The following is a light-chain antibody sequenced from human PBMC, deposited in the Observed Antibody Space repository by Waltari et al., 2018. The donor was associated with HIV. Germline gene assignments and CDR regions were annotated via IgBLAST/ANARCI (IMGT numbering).Light chain of an antibody. CDR3: AAWDDSLSGYV. CDR1: RPNNRRCY. J-gene: IGLJ1*01. CDR2: SSN. Sequence: QSVLTQPPSASGTPGPRVTLSSSGSRPNNRRCYLYWYQQVPGTAPKLLIYSSNHRPSGVPARFSGSKSGTSASLAISGLRSEDEADYYCAAWDDSLSGYVFGTGTKVTVL. V-gene: IGLV1-47*01.